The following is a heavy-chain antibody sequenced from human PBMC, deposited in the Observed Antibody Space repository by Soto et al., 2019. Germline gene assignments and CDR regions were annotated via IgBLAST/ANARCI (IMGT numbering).Heavy chain of an antibody. V-gene: IGHV1-69*13. CDR2: IIPIFGTA. J-gene: IGHJ6*02. Sequence: SVKVSCKASGGTFSSYAISWVRQAPGQGLEWMGGIIPIFGTANYAQKFQGRVTITADESTSTAYMELSSLRSEDAAVYYCARGSSSSLGGYYYGMDVWGQGTTVTVSS. CDR3: ARGSSSSLGGYYYGMDV. D-gene: IGHD6-13*01. CDR1: GGTFSSYA.